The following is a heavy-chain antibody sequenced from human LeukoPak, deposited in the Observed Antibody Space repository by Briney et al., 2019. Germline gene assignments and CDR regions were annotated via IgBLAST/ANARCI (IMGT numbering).Heavy chain of an antibody. V-gene: IGHV3-20*04. CDR3: ARVRYYYGSGSYYNLYYMDV. D-gene: IGHD3-10*01. Sequence: GASLRLSCVASGFTFDDYGMSWVRQAPGKGLEWVSTINWNGGRTGYADSVKGRFTISRDNAKNSLYLQMNSLRAEDTAVYYCARVRYYYGSGSYYNLYYMDVWGKGTTVTVSS. CDR1: GFTFDDYG. CDR2: INWNGGRT. J-gene: IGHJ6*03.